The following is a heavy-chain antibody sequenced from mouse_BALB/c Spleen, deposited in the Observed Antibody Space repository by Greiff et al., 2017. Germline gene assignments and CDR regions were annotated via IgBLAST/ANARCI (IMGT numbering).Heavy chain of an antibody. CDR2: IWSGGST. J-gene: IGHJ2*01. Sequence: QVQLQQSGPGLVQPSQSLSITCTVSGFSLTSYGVHWVRQSPGKGLEWLGVIWSGGSTDYNAAFISRLSISKDNSKSQVFFKMNSLQAYDTAIYYCASPSYDYDNYFDYWGQGTTLTVSS. D-gene: IGHD2-4*01. CDR1: GFSLTSYG. V-gene: IGHV2-2*01. CDR3: ASPSYDYDNYFDY.